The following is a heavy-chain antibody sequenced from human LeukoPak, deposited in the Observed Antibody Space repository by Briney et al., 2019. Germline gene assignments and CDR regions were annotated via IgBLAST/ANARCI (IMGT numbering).Heavy chain of an antibody. D-gene: IGHD6-19*01. Sequence: GGSLRLSCAASGFTFSSYEMNWVRQAPGKGLEWVSYISSSGSTIYYADSVKGRFTISRDNAKNSLYLQMNSLRAEDTTVYYCARGRGWYPDYWGQGTLVTVSS. CDR2: ISSSGSTI. CDR3: ARGRGWYPDY. CDR1: GFTFSSYE. V-gene: IGHV3-48*03. J-gene: IGHJ4*02.